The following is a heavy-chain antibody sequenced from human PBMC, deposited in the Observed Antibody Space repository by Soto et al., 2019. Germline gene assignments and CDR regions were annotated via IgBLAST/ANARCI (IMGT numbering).Heavy chain of an antibody. V-gene: IGHV4-34*01. CDR1: GGSFSGYY. J-gene: IGHJ6*02. D-gene: IGHD5-18*01. CDR3: ARVAAMDFYYYYYGMDV. CDR2: INHSGST. Sequence: SETLSLTCAAYGGSFSGYYWGWIRQPPGKGLEWIGEINHSGSTNYNPSLKSRVTISVDTSKNQFSLKLSSVTAADTAVYYCARVAAMDFYYYYYGMDVWGQGTTVTVSS.